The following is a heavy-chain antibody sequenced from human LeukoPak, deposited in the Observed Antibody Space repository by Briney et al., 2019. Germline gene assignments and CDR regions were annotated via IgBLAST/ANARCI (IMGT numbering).Heavy chain of an antibody. V-gene: IGHV1-69*13. CDR1: GGTFSSYA. CDR3: ARGQKDNGVSSSWYYFGMDV. D-gene: IGHD6-13*01. J-gene: IGHJ6*02. Sequence: SVKVSCKASGGTFSSYAISWVRQAPGQGLEWMGGIIPIFGTANYAQKFQGRVTITADESTSTAYMELSSLRSEDTAVYYCARGQKDNGVSSSWYYFGMDVWGQGTTVTVSS. CDR2: IIPIFGTA.